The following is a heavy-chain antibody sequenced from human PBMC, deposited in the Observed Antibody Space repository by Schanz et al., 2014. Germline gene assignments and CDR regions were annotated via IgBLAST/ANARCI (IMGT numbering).Heavy chain of an antibody. J-gene: IGHJ6*04. CDR2: ISSSSGTI. CDR3: ARDLSSLIQGDV. Sequence: QVQLVESGGGLVQPGGSLRLSCAASGFTFSDHFMDWVRQAPGKGLEWVSYISSSSGTIYYADSVKGRFTISRDNAKNLLYLQMNGLRAEDTAVYFCARDLSSLIQGDVWGKGTTVTVSS. D-gene: IGHD2-2*01. V-gene: IGHV3-11*04. CDR1: GFTFSDHF.